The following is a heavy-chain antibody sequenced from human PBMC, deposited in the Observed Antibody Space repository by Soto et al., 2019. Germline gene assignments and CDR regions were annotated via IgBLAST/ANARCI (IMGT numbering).Heavy chain of an antibody. V-gene: IGHV2-26*01. Sequence: QVTLKESGPVLVKPTETLTLTCTVSGFSLSNARMGVSWIRQPPGKALEWLAHIFSNDEKSYSTSLKSRLTISKDTSKSQVVLTMTNMDPVETATYYCARLIHDYSDYVGAANFDYWGQGTLVTVSS. D-gene: IGHD4-17*01. CDR2: IFSNDEK. CDR3: ARLIHDYSDYVGAANFDY. CDR1: GFSLSNARMG. J-gene: IGHJ4*02.